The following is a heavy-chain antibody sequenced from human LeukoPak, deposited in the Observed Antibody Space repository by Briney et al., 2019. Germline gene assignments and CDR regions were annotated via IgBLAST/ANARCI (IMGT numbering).Heavy chain of an antibody. Sequence: RTGGSLRLSCAASGFTFSSYWMSWVRQAPGKGLEWVSGINWNGGSTVYADSVKGRFTISRDNAKNSLYLQMNSLRAEDTALYYCARDPDPFYCSSTSCYLNWFDPWGQGTLVTVSS. CDR1: GFTFSSYW. CDR3: ARDPDPFYCSSTSCYLNWFDP. CDR2: INWNGGST. V-gene: IGHV3-20*04. J-gene: IGHJ5*02. D-gene: IGHD2-2*01.